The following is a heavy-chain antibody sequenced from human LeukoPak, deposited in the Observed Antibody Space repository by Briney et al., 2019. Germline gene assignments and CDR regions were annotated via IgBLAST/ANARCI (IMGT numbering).Heavy chain of an antibody. Sequence: PGGSLRLSCAASGFTFSSYAMSWVRQAPGKGLEWVSAISGSGGSTYYADSVKGRFTISRDNSKNTLYLQMNSLRAEDTAVYYCAKGTIAAAGTPHDAFDIWGQGTMVTVSS. CDR2: ISGSGGST. J-gene: IGHJ3*02. CDR1: GFTFSSYA. D-gene: IGHD6-13*01. V-gene: IGHV3-23*01. CDR3: AKGTIAAAGTPHDAFDI.